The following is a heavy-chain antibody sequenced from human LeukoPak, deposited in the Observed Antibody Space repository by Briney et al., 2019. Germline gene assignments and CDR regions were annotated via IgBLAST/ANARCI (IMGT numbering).Heavy chain of an antibody. Sequence: PSETLSLTCNVSGGSISSSYWYWIRQPAGKRLEWIGRIYSTGTTDYNPSLKDRLSISIDTSKTSFSLKLKSVTPADTAVYYCATERRNRLDPLTRSYMSWFDPWGQGRLVTVSS. D-gene: IGHD3-9*01. CDR2: IYSTGTT. J-gene: IGHJ5*02. V-gene: IGHV4-4*07. CDR1: GGSISSSY. CDR3: ATERRNRLDPLTRSYMSWFDP.